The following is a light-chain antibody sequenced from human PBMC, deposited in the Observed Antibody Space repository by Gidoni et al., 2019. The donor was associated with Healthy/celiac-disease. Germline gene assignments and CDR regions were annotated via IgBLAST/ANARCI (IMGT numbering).Light chain of an antibody. V-gene: IGLV3-16*01. CDR1: ALPKKY. J-gene: IGLJ1*01. CDR3: LSADSP. CDR2: KDS. Sequence: SYELTQPPSVSVSLGQMARITCSGEALPKKYAYWYQQNPGQFPVLVIYKDSERPSGIPERFSGSSSGTIVTLTISGVQAEDEADYYCLSADSPFGTGTKVTVL.